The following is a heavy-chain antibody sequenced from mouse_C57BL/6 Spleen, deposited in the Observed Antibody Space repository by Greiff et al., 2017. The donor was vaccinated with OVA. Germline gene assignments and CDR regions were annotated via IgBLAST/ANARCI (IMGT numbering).Heavy chain of an antibody. V-gene: IGHV1-52*01. D-gene: IGHD1-1*01. CDR1: GYTFTSYW. J-gene: IGHJ4*01. Sequence: QVQLKQPGAELVRPGSSVKLSCKASGYTFTSYWMHWVKQRPIQGLEWIGNIDPSDSETHYNQKFKDKATLTVDKSSSTAYMQLSSLTSEDSAVYYCASRSSSYAMDYWGQGTSVTVSS. CDR2: IDPSDSET. CDR3: ASRSSSYAMDY.